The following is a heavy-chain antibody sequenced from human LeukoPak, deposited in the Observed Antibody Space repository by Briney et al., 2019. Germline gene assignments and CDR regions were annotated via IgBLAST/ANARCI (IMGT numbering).Heavy chain of an antibody. Sequence: SETLSLTCAVSNYPITSDYYWVWIRQPPGQGLEWIGQIFHSGIAHYNPSLKSRVTMSVDTSKNQFSLKLSSVTAADTAVYYCATLDPYYYDSSGYYNYYYYMDVWGKGTTVTVSS. CDR3: ATLDPYYYDSSGYYNYYYYMDV. V-gene: IGHV4-38-2*01. CDR2: IFHSGIA. D-gene: IGHD3-22*01. J-gene: IGHJ6*03. CDR1: NYPITSDYY.